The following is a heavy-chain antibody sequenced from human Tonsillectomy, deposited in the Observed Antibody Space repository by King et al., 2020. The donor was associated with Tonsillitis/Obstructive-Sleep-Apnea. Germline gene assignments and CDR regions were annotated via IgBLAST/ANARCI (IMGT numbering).Heavy chain of an antibody. D-gene: IGHD2-21*02. CDR2: IKSKTDGGTT. Sequence: VQLVESGGGLVKPGGSLRLSCAASGFTFSNAWMNWVRQAPGKGLEWVGHIKSKTDGGTTDYAAPVKGRFTISRDDSKNTLYLQMNSLKTEDTAVYYCTVCGHCGGACYSRYFDYWGQETLVTVSS. V-gene: IGHV3-15*07. CDR1: GFTFSNAW. CDR3: TVCGHCGGACYSRYFDY. J-gene: IGHJ4*02.